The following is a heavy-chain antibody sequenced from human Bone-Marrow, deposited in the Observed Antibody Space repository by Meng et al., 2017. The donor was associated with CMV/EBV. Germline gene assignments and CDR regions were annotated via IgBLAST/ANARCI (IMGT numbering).Heavy chain of an antibody. CDR1: DASLGSYY. Sequence: SETLSLTCNVSDASLGSYYWSWIRQSPGKGLEWIGYVYYSGSTDYNPSLKSRLTISVDTSKNQFSLQLSSVTAADTAVYYCARASYDSSGYYYYFDQWGQGTLVTVSS. D-gene: IGHD3-22*01. V-gene: IGHV4-59*01. CDR3: ARASYDSSGYYYYFDQ. CDR2: VYYSGST. J-gene: IGHJ4*02.